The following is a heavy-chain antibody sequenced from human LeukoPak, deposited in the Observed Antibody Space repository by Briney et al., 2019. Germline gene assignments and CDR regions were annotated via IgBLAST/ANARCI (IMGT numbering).Heavy chain of an antibody. CDR3: ARDLGPMDYDSSGYYGGAFDI. D-gene: IGHD3-22*01. Sequence: ASVKVSCKASGYTFTSYGISWVRQAPGQGLEWMGRISAYNGNTNYAQKLQGRVTMTTDTSTSTAYMELRSLRSDDTAVYYCARDLGPMDYDSSGYYGGAFDIWGQGTMVTVSS. CDR1: GYTFTSYG. V-gene: IGHV1-18*01. J-gene: IGHJ3*02. CDR2: ISAYNGNT.